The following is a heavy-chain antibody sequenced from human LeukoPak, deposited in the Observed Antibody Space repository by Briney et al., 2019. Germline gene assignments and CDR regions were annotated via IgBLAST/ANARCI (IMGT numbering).Heavy chain of an antibody. Sequence: GGSLRLSCAASGFTFSDYYMSWIRQAPGKGLEWVSYISSSGSTIYYADSVKGRFTISRDNSKNTLYLQMNSLRAEDTAVYYCAKVDVVVVPAAIKAGWFDPWGQGTLVTVSS. CDR2: ISSSGSTI. CDR1: GFTFSDYY. D-gene: IGHD2-2*02. J-gene: IGHJ5*02. V-gene: IGHV3-11*01. CDR3: AKVDVVVVPAAIKAGWFDP.